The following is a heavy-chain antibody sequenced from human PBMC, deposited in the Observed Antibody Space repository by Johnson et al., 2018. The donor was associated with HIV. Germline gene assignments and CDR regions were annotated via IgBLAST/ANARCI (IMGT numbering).Heavy chain of an antibody. CDR1: GFTFSSYG. J-gene: IGHJ3*02. CDR3: AKSPAKDHGGNSGAFAT. CDR2: IWYDGNKK. V-gene: IGHV3-33*06. Sequence: VQLVESGGGVVQPGRSLRLSCAASGFTFSSYGMHWVRQTPGKGLQWVAAIWYDGNKKYYADSVKGRFSVSRDNSKNTMYLQMNSLRADDTAMYYCAKSPAKDHGGNSGAFATWGQGTMVTVSS. D-gene: IGHD4/OR15-4a*01.